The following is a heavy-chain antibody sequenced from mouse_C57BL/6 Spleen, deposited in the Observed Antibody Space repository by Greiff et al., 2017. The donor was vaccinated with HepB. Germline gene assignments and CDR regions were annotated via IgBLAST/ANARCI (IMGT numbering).Heavy chain of an antibody. Sequence: QVQLQQSGPGLVQPSQSLSITCTVSGFSLTSYGVHWVRQSPGKGLEWLGVIWRGGSTDYNAAFMSRLSITKDNSKSQVFFKMNSLQADDTAIYYCAKGAQATDYAMDYWGQVTSVTVSS. CDR3: AKGAQATDYAMDY. J-gene: IGHJ4*01. CDR1: GFSLTSYG. CDR2: IWRGGST. V-gene: IGHV2-5*01. D-gene: IGHD3-2*02.